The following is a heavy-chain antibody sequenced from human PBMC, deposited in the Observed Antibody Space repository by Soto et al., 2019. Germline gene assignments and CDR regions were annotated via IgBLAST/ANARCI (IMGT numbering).Heavy chain of an antibody. V-gene: IGHV4-61*08. D-gene: IGHD6-13*01. CDR1: GGSISSGGYY. CDR2: IYYSGST. Sequence: PSETLSLTCTVSGGSISSGGYYWSWIRQHPGKGLEWIGYIYYSGSTNYNPSLKSRVTISVDTSKNQFSLKLSSVTAADTAVYYCARSNIAAAGFYYYGMDVWGRGTTVTVS. CDR3: ARSNIAAAGFYYYGMDV. J-gene: IGHJ6*02.